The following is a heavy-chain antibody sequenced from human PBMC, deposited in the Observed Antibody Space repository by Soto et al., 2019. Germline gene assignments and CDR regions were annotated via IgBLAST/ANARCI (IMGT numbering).Heavy chain of an antibody. Sequence: TSETLSLTCTVSGGSISSYYWSWIRQPPGKGLEWIGYMYNTGSTVYNPSLKSRVTISVDTSKNQFSLKLNAVTAADTAVYYCARDLWGYCGTDCYPLDVWGQGTTVTVSS. J-gene: IGHJ6*02. D-gene: IGHD2-21*02. CDR1: GGSISSYY. CDR2: MYNTGST. CDR3: ARDLWGYCGTDCYPLDV. V-gene: IGHV4-59*01.